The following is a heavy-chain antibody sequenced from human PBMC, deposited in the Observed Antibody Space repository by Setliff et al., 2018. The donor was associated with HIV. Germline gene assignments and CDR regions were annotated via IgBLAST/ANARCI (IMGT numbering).Heavy chain of an antibody. V-gene: IGHV1-18*01. CDR2: ISAYDGNT. CDR3: ARAPVVPAANWFDP. CDR1: GYTFTSYG. D-gene: IGHD2-2*01. J-gene: IGHJ5*02. Sequence: ASVKVSCKASGYTFTSYGISWVRQAPGQGLEWMGWISAYDGNTNYAQKLQGRVTMTSDTSTSTAYMELRSLRSDDTAVYYCARAPVVPAANWFDPWGQGTLVTVSS.